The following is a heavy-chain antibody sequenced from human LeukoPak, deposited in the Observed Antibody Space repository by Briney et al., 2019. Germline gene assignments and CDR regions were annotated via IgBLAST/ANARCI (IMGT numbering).Heavy chain of an antibody. Sequence: SETLSLTCTVSGGSISSSSYYWGWIRQPPGKGLEWIGSIYYSGSTYYNPSLKSRVTISVDTSKNQFSLKLSSVTAADTAVYCCARSPVGGSFDYWGQGTLVTVSS. V-gene: IGHV4-39*01. D-gene: IGHD4-23*01. J-gene: IGHJ4*02. CDR3: ARSPVGGSFDY. CDR2: IYYSGST. CDR1: GGSISSSSYY.